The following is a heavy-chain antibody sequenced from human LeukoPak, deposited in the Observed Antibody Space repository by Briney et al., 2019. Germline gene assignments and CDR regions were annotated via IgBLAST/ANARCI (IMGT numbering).Heavy chain of an antibody. Sequence: SETLSLTCAVYGGSFSGYYWSWIRQPPGKGLEWIGEINHSGSTNYNPSLKSRVTISVDTSKNQFSLKLSSVTAADTAVYYCARLPLSMVRGVPHDAFDIWGQGTMVTVSS. CDR1: GGSFSGYY. J-gene: IGHJ3*02. D-gene: IGHD3-10*01. CDR3: ARLPLSMVRGVPHDAFDI. CDR2: INHSGST. V-gene: IGHV4-34*01.